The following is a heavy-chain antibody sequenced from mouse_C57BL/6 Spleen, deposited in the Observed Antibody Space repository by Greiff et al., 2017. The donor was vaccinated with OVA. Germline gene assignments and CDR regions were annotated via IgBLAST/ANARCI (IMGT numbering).Heavy chain of an antibody. J-gene: IGHJ4*01. CDR1: GYTFTNYW. V-gene: IGHV1-63*01. Sequence: VQVVESGAELVRPGTSVKMSCKASGYTFTNYWIGWAKQRPGHGLEWIGDIYPGGGYTNYNEKFKGKATLTADKSSSTAYMQFSSLTSEDSAIYYCARRDYYGSSYDAMDYWGQGTSVTVSS. D-gene: IGHD1-1*01. CDR3: ARRDYYGSSYDAMDY. CDR2: IYPGGGYT.